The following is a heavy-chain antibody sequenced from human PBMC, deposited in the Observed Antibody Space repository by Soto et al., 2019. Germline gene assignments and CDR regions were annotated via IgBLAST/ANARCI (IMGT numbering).Heavy chain of an antibody. CDR3: AREGNLGRWLQPLDF. J-gene: IGHJ4*02. V-gene: IGHV4-34*01. D-gene: IGHD5-12*01. CDR1: GGSFSGYY. CDR2: INHSGST. Sequence: SETLSLTCAVYGGSFSGYYWSWIRQPPGKGLEWMGEINHSGSTNYNPSLKSRVTISVDTSKNQFSLKLSSVTAADTAKYFCAREGNLGRWLQPLDFWGQGTLVT.